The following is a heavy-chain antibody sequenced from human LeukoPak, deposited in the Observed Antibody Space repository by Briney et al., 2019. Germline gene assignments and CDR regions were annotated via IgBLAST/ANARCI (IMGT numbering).Heavy chain of an antibody. D-gene: IGHD3-3*01. CDR3: ARHFGVVIMFDY. J-gene: IGHJ4*02. CDR1: GGSISSYY. Sequence: SETLSLTCTVSGGSISSYYWSWIRQPPGKGLEWIGEINHSGSTNYNPSLKSRVTISVDTSKNQFSLKLSSVTAADTAVYYCARHFGVVIMFDYWGQGTLVTVSS. CDR2: INHSGST. V-gene: IGHV4-34*01.